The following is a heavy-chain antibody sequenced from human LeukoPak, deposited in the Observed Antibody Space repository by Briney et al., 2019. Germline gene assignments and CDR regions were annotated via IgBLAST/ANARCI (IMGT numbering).Heavy chain of an antibody. Sequence: GGSLRLSCAASGFSFSGYSMNWVRQAPGEGLEWVSSVSRSSSYTYYADSVKGRFTISRDNGKNALYLQMNSLRVEDTAVYYCVRVNEYDLLSCEHWGQGTLVTVSS. CDR3: VRVNEYDLLSCEH. CDR2: VSRSSSYT. CDR1: GFSFSGYS. D-gene: IGHD1-26*01. V-gene: IGHV3-21*06. J-gene: IGHJ1*01.